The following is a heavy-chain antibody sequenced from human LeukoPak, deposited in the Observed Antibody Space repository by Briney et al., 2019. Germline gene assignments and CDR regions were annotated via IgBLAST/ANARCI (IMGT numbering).Heavy chain of an antibody. J-gene: IGHJ5*02. CDR3: ARENYDSSGYNNWFDP. CDR1: GGSISSYL. CDR2: IYYSGST. Sequence: PSESLSLTCTVPGGSISSYLWNSIRQPLGKGLGWIGHIYYSGSTNYNPYLKRRVTISVDMSKNQFSLKLSSVTTADTAVYYCARENYDSSGYNNWFDPWGQGTLVSVSS. D-gene: IGHD3-22*01. V-gene: IGHV4-59*01.